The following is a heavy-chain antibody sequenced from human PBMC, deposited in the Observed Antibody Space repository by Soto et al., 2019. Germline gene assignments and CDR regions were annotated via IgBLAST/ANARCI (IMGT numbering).Heavy chain of an antibody. D-gene: IGHD2-2*02. CDR2: IIPIFGTA. CDR1: GGTFSSYA. V-gene: IGHV1-69*13. Sequence: SVKVSCKASGGTFSSYAISWVRQAPGQGLEWMGGIIPIFGTANYAQKFQGRVTITADESTSTAYMELSSLRSEGTAVYYCARLPYCSSTSCYRSFNYYYYGMDVWGQGTTVTVSS. J-gene: IGHJ6*02. CDR3: ARLPYCSSTSCYRSFNYYYYGMDV.